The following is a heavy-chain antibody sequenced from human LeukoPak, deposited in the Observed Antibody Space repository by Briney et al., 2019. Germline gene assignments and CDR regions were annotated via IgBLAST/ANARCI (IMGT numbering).Heavy chain of an antibody. CDR1: GFTFGSYA. CDR3: VHSYGFSYFDY. V-gene: IGHV3-30*04. Sequence: KPGGSLRLSCAASGFTFGSYAMHWVRQAPGKGLEWVAVISYDGSNKYYADSVKGRFTISRDNSKNTLYLQMNSLRAEDTAVYYCVHSYGFSYFDYWGQGTLVTVSS. CDR2: ISYDGSNK. J-gene: IGHJ4*02. D-gene: IGHD5-18*01.